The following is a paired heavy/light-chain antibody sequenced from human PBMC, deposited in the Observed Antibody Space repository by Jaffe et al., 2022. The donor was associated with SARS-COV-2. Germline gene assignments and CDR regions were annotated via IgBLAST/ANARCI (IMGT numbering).Heavy chain of an antibody. D-gene: IGHD1-26*01. CDR1: GYTFTDHY. J-gene: IGHJ4*02. CDR3: AREIGSSQFDY. V-gene: IGHV1-2*06. Sequence: QVQLVQSGAEVKKPGASVKVSCKASGYTFTDHYMHWVRQAPGQGLEWMGRINPNTGDTDYTQKFQGRVTMTRDTSISTAYMELSRLRSDDTAVYYCAREIGSSQFDYWGQGTLVTVSS. CDR2: INPNTGDT.
Light chain of an antibody. CDR1: QSISTY. Sequence: DIQMTQSPSSLSASVGDRVTITCRASQSISTYLNWYHQKPGKAPKLLIYAAFSLQSGVPSRFSGSGSGTDFTLTISSLQPEDFATYYCQQSYSTPLTFGGGTKVEIK. CDR3: QQSYSTPLT. V-gene: IGKV1-39*01. J-gene: IGKJ4*01. CDR2: AAF.